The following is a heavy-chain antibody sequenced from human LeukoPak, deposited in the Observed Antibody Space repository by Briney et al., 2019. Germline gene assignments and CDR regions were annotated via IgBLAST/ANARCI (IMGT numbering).Heavy chain of an antibody. CDR1: GFTFSNYA. D-gene: IGHD3-22*01. Sequence: GGSLRLSCAGSGFTFSNYAMSWVRQAPGKGLEWVSGIGGGGGSIFYADSVKGRFTISRDNSKSTLYLQMSSLRAEDAAVYYCAKDSRGYYRLIDYWGQGTLVTVSS. CDR3: AKDSRGYYRLIDY. J-gene: IGHJ4*02. CDR2: IGGGGGSI. V-gene: IGHV3-23*01.